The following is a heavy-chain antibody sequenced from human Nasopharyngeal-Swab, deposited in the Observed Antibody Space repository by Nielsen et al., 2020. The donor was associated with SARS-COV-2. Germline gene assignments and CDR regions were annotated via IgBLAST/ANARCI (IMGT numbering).Heavy chain of an antibody. Sequence: GESLKISCAASGFTFSSYGMHWVRQAPGKGPEWVAVIWYDGSNKYYADSVKGRFTISRDNSKNTLYLQMNSLRAEDTAVYYCARGQESYSSSWLNWYFDLWGRGTLVTVSS. CDR2: IWYDGSNK. J-gene: IGHJ2*01. CDR3: ARGQESYSSSWLNWYFDL. D-gene: IGHD6-13*01. V-gene: IGHV3-33*01. CDR1: GFTFSSYG.